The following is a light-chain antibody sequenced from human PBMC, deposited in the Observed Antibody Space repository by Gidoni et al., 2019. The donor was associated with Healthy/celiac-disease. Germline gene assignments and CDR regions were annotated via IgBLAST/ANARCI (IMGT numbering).Light chain of an antibody. CDR2: AAS. CDR1: QGISSY. V-gene: IGKV1-8*01. Sequence: IRMTQSPSSLSASTGDRVTITCRASQGISSYLAWYQQKPGKAPKLLIYAASTLQSGVPSRFSGSGSGTDFTLTISCLQSEDFATYYCQQYYSYHQTFGQGTKVEIK. J-gene: IGKJ1*01. CDR3: QQYYSYHQT.